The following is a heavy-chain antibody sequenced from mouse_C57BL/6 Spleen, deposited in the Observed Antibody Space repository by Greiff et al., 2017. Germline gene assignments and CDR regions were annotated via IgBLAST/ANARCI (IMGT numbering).Heavy chain of an antibody. V-gene: IGHV2-2*01. CDR3: AREETLITTGVATGRAMDY. Sequence: QVQLQQSGPGLVQPSQSLSITCTVSGFSLTSYGVHWVRQSPGKGLEWLGVIWSGGSTDYNAAFISRLSISKDNSKSQVFFKMNSLQADDTAIYYCAREETLITTGVATGRAMDYWGQGTSVTVSS. D-gene: IGHD1-1*01. J-gene: IGHJ4*01. CDR1: GFSLTSYG. CDR2: IWSGGST.